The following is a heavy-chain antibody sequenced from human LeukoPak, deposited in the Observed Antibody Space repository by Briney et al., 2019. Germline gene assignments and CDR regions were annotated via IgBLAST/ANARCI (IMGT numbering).Heavy chain of an antibody. CDR2: IKQDGSEK. D-gene: IGHD3-3*01. CDR1: GFTFSSYW. J-gene: IGHJ4*02. V-gene: IGHV3-7*01. Sequence: GGSLRLSCAASGFTFSSYWMSWVRQAPGKGLEWVANIKQDGSEKYYVDSVKGRFTISRDNAKNSLYLQMNSLRAEDTAVYYCASRKGYDFWSGYPIDYWGQGTLVTVSS. CDR3: ASRKGYDFWSGYPIDY.